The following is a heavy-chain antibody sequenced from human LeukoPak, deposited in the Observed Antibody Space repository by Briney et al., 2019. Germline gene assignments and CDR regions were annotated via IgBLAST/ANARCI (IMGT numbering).Heavy chain of an antibody. Sequence: SLKLSCKASGYTSTSYDINTGPEATGHRLKWMGWMNPNSGNTGYAQKFQGRVTMTRNTSISTAYMELSSLRSEDTAVYYCARDTTVTDAFDIWGQGTMVTVSS. CDR3: ARDTTVTDAFDI. J-gene: IGHJ3*02. CDR2: MNPNSGNT. V-gene: IGHV1-8*01. D-gene: IGHD4-17*01. CDR1: GYTSTSYD.